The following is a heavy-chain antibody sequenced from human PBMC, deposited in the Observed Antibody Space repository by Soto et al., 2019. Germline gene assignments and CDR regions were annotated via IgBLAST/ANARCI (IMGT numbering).Heavy chain of an antibody. V-gene: IGHV3-23*01. Sequence: EVQLLESGGGLVQPGGSLRLSCAASGFTFSRNAMNWVRQAPGKGLEWVSVISGSGESTYYADSVKGRFTISRDTSKNTRYLQMNSLRAEDTAVYYCAKEAGAGDFDYWGQGTLVSVST. D-gene: IGHD6-19*01. CDR2: ISGSGEST. CDR3: AKEAGAGDFDY. J-gene: IGHJ4*02. CDR1: GFTFSRNA.